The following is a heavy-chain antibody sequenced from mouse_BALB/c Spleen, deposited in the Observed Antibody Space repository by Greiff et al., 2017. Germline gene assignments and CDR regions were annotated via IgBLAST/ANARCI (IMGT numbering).Heavy chain of an antibody. D-gene: IGHD3-3*01. V-gene: IGHV3-2*02. CDR1: GYSITSDYA. CDR3: ARGDRSYYAMDY. J-gene: IGHJ4*01. CDR2: ISYSGST. Sequence: EVKLLESGPGLVKPSQSLSLTCTVTGYSITSDYAWNWIRQFPGNKLEWMGYISYSGSTSYNPSLKSRISITRDTSKNQFFLQLNSVTTEDTATYYCARGDRSYYAMDYWGQGTSVTVSS.